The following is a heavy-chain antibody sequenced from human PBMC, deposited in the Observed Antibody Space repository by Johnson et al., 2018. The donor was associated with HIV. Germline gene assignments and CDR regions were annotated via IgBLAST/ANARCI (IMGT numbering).Heavy chain of an antibody. CDR2: ISYDGSNK. CDR1: GFTFSSYG. Sequence: QVQLVESGGGVVQPGRSLRLSCAASGFTFSSYGMHWVRQAPGKGLEWVAIISYDGSNKYYRDSVKGRFTISRDNSKNTLYLQMNSLRAEDTAVYYGAKERAYIRTFDIWGQGTLVTVSS. J-gene: IGHJ3*02. CDR3: AKERAYIRTFDI. D-gene: IGHD2-21*01. V-gene: IGHV3-30*18.